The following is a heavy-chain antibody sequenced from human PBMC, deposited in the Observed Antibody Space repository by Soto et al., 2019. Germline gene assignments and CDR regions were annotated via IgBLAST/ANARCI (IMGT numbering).Heavy chain of an antibody. V-gene: IGHV3-30*18. CDR1: GFTFSSYG. D-gene: IGHD1-7*01. CDR2: ISYDGSNK. Sequence: QVQLVESGGGVVQPGRSLRLSCAASGFTFSSYGMHWVRQATGKGLEWVAVISYDGSNKYYADSVKGRFTISRDNSKNTLYLQMNSLRAEDTAVYYCAKVGLTGTTYLQDYWGQGTLVTVSS. J-gene: IGHJ4*02. CDR3: AKVGLTGTTYLQDY.